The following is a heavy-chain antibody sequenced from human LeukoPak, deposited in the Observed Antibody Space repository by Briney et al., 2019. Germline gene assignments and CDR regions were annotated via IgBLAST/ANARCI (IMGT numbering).Heavy chain of an antibody. CDR2: IYTSGST. D-gene: IGHD3-3*01. V-gene: IGHV4-61*02. CDR1: GVSISSGTYY. CDR3: ARDALNYDFWSGSFDP. J-gene: IGHJ5*02. Sequence: SQTLSLTCTVSGVSISSGTYYWNWVRQPAGKGLEWIGRIYTSGSTNYIPHLKSRVTIPVDTAKDQFSLKRSSGAAADTAVYYCARDALNYDFWSGSFDPWGQGTLVTVSS.